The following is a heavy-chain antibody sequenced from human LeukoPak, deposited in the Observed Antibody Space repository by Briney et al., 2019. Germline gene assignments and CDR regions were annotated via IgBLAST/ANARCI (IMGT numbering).Heavy chain of an antibody. CDR2: IWYDGSNK. J-gene: IGHJ4*02. Sequence: GGSLRLSCAASGFTFSSYGMHWVRQAPGKGLEWVAVIWYDGSNKYYADSVKGRFTISRDNSKNTVYLQMNSLRAEDTAVYYCARGGGILTGLLTLGDYWGQGTLVTVSS. V-gene: IGHV3-33*01. CDR1: GFTFSSYG. CDR3: ARGGGILTGLLTLGDY. D-gene: IGHD3-9*01.